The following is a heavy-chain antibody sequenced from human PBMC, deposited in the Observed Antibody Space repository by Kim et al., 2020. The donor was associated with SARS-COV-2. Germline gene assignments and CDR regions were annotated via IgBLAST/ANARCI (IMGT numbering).Heavy chain of an antibody. CDR2: ST. J-gene: IGHJ5*02. V-gene: IGHV4-59*09. CDR3: ARGHWGWFDP. D-gene: IGHD3-16*01. Sequence: STNYNPSLRSRVTISVDTSKNQFSLKLSSVTAADPAVYYCARGHWGWFDPWGQGTLVTVSS.